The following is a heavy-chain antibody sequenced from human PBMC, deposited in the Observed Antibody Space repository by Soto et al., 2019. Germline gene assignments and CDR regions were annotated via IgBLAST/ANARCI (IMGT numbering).Heavy chain of an antibody. D-gene: IGHD6-19*01. V-gene: IGHV1-24*01. CDR2: FDPEDGET. CDR3: ATPTVPGIAVAGTHQSFDY. Sequence: ASVKVSCKVSGYTLTELSTHWVRQAPGKGLEWMGGFDPEDGETIYAQKFQGRVTMTEDTSTDTAYMELSSLRSEGTAVYYCATPTVPGIAVAGTHQSFDYWGQGTLVTSPQ. CDR1: GYTLTELS. J-gene: IGHJ4*02.